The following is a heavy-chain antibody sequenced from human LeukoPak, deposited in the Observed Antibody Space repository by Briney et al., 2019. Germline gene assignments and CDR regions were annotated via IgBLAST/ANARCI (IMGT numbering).Heavy chain of an antibody. V-gene: IGHV1-18*01. CDR1: GYTFTSYG. CDR2: ISAYNGNT. J-gene: IGHJ5*02. Sequence: GASVNVSCMASGYTFTSYGISWVRQAPGQGLEWMGWISAYNGNTNYAQKLQGRVTMTTDTSTSTAYMEMRSLRSDDTAVYYCARYKSSSIRPFDPWGQGTLVAVSS. CDR3: ARYKSSSIRPFDP. D-gene: IGHD6-6*01.